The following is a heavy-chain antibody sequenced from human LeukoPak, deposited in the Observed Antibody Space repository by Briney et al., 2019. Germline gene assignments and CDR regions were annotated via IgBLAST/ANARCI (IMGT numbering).Heavy chain of an antibody. CDR1: GFTFSSYS. Sequence: PGGSLRLSCAASGFTFSSYSMNWVRQAPGKGLEWVSSISSSSSYIYYADSVKGRFTISRDNAKNSLYLQMNSLRAEDTAVYYCARDQGITMVRGVKPYYYYYTDVWGKGTTVTVSS. CDR3: ARDQGITMVRGVKPYYYYYTDV. J-gene: IGHJ6*03. CDR2: ISSSSSYI. D-gene: IGHD3-10*01. V-gene: IGHV3-21*01.